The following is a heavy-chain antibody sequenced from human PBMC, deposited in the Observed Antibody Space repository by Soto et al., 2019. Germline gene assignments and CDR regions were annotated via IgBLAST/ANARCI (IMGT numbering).Heavy chain of an antibody. Sequence: PGGSLRLSCAASGFSFNSYGMHWVRQAPGKGLEWVAFISFDGSNKYYAESVRGRFTISRDNSKNTLFLQINSLRAEDAAVYFCAKASATWYSSDWYYFDYWGQGTLVTVSS. J-gene: IGHJ4*02. D-gene: IGHD6-19*01. CDR2: ISFDGSNK. CDR1: GFSFNSYG. CDR3: AKASATWYSSDWYYFDY. V-gene: IGHV3-30*18.